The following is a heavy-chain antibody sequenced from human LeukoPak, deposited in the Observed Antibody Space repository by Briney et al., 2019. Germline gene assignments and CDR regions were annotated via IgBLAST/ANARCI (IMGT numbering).Heavy chain of an antibody. J-gene: IGHJ6*03. CDR1: GGSFSGYY. Sequence: TSETLSLTCAVYGGSFSGYYWSWIRQPAGKGLEWIGRIYTSGSTNYNPSLKSRVTISVDTSKNQFSLKLSSVTAADTAVYYCARGSITIFGVVITYYYYYMDVWGKGTTVTVSS. CDR3: ARGSITIFGVVITYYYYYMDV. V-gene: IGHV4-59*10. CDR2: IYTSGST. D-gene: IGHD3-3*01.